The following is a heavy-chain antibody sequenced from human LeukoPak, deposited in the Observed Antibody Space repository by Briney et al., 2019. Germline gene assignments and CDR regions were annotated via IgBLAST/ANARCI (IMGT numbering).Heavy chain of an antibody. J-gene: IGHJ6*02. V-gene: IGHV3-11*05. CDR2: ISSSSSYT. D-gene: IGHD6-13*01. CDR1: GFTFSDYY. CDR3: AKAKAAVGTWEWWFGMDI. Sequence: GGSLRLSCAASGFTFSDYYMSWIRQAPGKGLEWVSYISSSSSYTNYADSVKGRFTISRDNAKNSLYLQMNSLRAEDTGVYYCAKAKAAVGTWEWWFGMDIWGQGTTVTVSS.